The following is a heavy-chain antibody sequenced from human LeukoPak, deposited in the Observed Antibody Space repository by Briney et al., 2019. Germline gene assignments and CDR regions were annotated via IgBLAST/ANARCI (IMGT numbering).Heavy chain of an antibody. Sequence: GGSLRLSCAASGFTVSSNYMSWVRQAPGKGLEWVSVIYSGGSTYYADSVKGRFTISRDNSKNTLYLQMNSLRAEDTAVYYCAKEGTEVVPAEFDYWGQGTLVTVSS. D-gene: IGHD2-2*01. V-gene: IGHV3-53*01. CDR1: GFTVSSNY. CDR3: AKEGTEVVPAEFDY. CDR2: IYSGGST. J-gene: IGHJ4*02.